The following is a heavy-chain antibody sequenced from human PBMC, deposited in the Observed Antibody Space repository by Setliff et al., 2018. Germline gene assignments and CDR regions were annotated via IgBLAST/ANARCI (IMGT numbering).Heavy chain of an antibody. CDR1: GGTFSSYA. CDR2: IIPIFGTA. J-gene: IGHJ6*02. Sequence: GASVKVSCKASGGTFSSYAISWVRQAPGQGLEWMGGIIPIFGTANYAQKFQGRVTITADESTSTAYMELSSLRSEDTAVYYCAREDGTYYNFWSGYSTTPYYGMDVWGQGTTGTVSS. CDR3: AREDGTYYNFWSGYSTTPYYGMDV. D-gene: IGHD3-3*01. V-gene: IGHV1-69*13.